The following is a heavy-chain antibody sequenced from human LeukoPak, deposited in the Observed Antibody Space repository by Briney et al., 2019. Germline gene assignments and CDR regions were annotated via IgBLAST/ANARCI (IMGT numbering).Heavy chain of an antibody. D-gene: IGHD1-26*01. V-gene: IGHV3-30-3*01. CDR1: GYTFSSHA. Sequence: GGSLRLSCADSGYTFSSHAMVWVRQAPGKGLEWVSFISHDGSESFHTESVKGRFTISRDNFKNTVDLQVSGLKEEDTAVYYCARDLGQRGVGATLANWGQGTLVIVSS. CDR2: ISHDGSES. CDR3: ARDLGQRGVGATLAN. J-gene: IGHJ4*02.